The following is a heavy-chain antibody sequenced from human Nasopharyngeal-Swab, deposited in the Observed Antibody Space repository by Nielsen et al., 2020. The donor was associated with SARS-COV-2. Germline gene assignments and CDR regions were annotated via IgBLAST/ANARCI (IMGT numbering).Heavy chain of an antibody. Sequence: GGSLRLSCAASGFTFSSYAMSWVRQAPGKGLEWVSAISGSGGSTYYADSVKGRFTISRDNSKNTLYPQMNSLRAEDTAVYYCAKEVAAAIGEYYFDYWGQGTLVTVSS. CDR2: ISGSGGST. D-gene: IGHD6-13*01. CDR1: GFTFSSYA. V-gene: IGHV3-23*01. J-gene: IGHJ4*02. CDR3: AKEVAAAIGEYYFDY.